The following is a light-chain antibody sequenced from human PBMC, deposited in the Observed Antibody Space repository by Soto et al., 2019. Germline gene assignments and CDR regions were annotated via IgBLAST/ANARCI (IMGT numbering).Light chain of an antibody. J-gene: IGLJ2*01. CDR3: NSYTSTSNIVA. CDR1: SSDDGGYNF. CDR2: EVS. V-gene: IGLV2-14*01. Sequence: QSVLTQPASVSGSPGQSIAISCTETSSDDGGYNFVSWYQQHPGKAPKLLIYEVSNRPSGVSNRFSGSKSGNTASLTISGLQAEDEADYFCNSYTSTSNIVAFGGGTKVTVL.